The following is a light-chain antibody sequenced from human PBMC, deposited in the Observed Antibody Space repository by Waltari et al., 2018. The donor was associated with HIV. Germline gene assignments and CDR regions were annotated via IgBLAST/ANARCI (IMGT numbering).Light chain of an antibody. CDR2: ETS. CDR1: GSDLRAYNS. V-gene: IGLV2-14*01. J-gene: IGLJ2*01. Sequence: QSALPQPASVSGSPGQSITISFTGTGSDLRAYNSVPWYQPHPGKAPKVVIYETSNRPSGVASLFSGSMSANTASLTISELQAEDEADYFCTSYISSASPEFGGGTKVTVL. CDR3: TSYISSASPE.